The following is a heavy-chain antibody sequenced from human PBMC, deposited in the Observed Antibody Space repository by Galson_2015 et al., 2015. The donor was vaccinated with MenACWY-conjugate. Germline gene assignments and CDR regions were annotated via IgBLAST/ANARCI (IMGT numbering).Heavy chain of an antibody. CDR2: SSPYNGNT. CDR3: ARGGLGYCRSTSCPANWLDP. V-gene: IGHV1-18*01. Sequence: SVKVSCKASGYTFTNYGITWVRQAPRQGLEWVGWSSPYNGNTNYAQKFQGRVIMTTDTPTTTAYMELRSLRSDDTAVYYCARGGLGYCRSTSCPANWLDPWGQGTLVTVSS. J-gene: IGHJ5*02. CDR1: GYTFTNYG. D-gene: IGHD2-2*01.